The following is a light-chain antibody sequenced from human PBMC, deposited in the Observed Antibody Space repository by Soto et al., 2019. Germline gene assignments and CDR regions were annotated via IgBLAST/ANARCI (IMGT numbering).Light chain of an antibody. J-gene: IGKJ5*01. CDR2: GVS. Sequence: EIVMTQSPPALSVSPGEGATLSCRASQGIGSTLAWYQQKPGQTPRLLIYGVSTRATGISARFSGGGSVTEFTLTISSLQSEDFALYYCQQYEKWPPSITFGQGTRLEIK. CDR3: QQYEKWPPSIT. V-gene: IGKV3-15*01. CDR1: QGIGST.